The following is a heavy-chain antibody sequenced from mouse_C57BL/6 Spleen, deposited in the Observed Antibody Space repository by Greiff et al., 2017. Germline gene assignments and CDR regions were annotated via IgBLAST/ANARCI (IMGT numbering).Heavy chain of an antibody. V-gene: IGHV1-76*01. CDR1: GYTFTDYY. CDR3: ARGNPYDGYSFDY. J-gene: IGHJ2*01. CDR2: IYPGSGNT. D-gene: IGHD2-3*01. Sequence: VQLQQSGAELVRPGASVKLSCKASGYTFTDYYINWVKQRPGQGLEWIARIYPGSGNTYYNEKFKGKATLTAEKSSSTAYMQLSSLTSEDSAVYFCARGNPYDGYSFDYWGQGTTLTVSS.